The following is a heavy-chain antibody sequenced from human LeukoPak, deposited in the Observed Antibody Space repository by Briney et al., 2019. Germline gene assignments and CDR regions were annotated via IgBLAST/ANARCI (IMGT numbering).Heavy chain of an antibody. J-gene: IGHJ3*02. CDR3: AKGVRITMVRGAFDI. CDR2: ISRNSGSI. D-gene: IGHD3-10*01. CDR1: GFTFDDYA. V-gene: IGHV3-9*01. Sequence: GGSLRVSCAASGFTFDDYAMHWVRHAPGKGLEWVSGISRNSGSIGYADSVKGRFTISRDNAKNSLYLQMNSLRAEDTALYYCAKGVRITMVRGAFDIWGQGTMVTVSS.